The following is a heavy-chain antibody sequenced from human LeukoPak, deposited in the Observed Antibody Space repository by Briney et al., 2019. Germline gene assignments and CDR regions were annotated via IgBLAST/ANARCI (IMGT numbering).Heavy chain of an antibody. CDR1: GGSISSYY. CDR2: IYYSGST. V-gene: IGHV4-59*01. CDR3: AREMSWPGYFDY. J-gene: IGHJ4*02. Sequence: SETLSLTCTVSGGSISSYYWSWIRQPPGKGLEWIGYIYYSGSTSYNPSLKSRVTISVDTSKNQFSLKLSPVTAADTAVYYCAREMSWPGYFDYWGQGTLVTVSS. D-gene: IGHD5-12*01.